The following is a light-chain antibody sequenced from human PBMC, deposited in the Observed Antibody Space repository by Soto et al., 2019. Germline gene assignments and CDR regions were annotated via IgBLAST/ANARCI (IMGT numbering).Light chain of an antibody. J-gene: IGKJ1*01. Sequence: IVVTQSPRTPVFFSGGKNTPSRRASQSVSSSYLAWYQQKPGQAPRLLIYGASSRATGIPDRFSGSGSGTDFTLTISRLEPEDFAVYYCQQYGSSPWTFGQGTKVDIK. V-gene: IGKV3-20*01. CDR3: QQYGSSPWT. CDR2: GAS. CDR1: QSVSSSY.